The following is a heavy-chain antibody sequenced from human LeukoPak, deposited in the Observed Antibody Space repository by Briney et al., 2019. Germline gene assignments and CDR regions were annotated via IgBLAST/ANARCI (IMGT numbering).Heavy chain of an antibody. D-gene: IGHD4-23*01. J-gene: IGHJ4*02. Sequence: TGGSLILSCVVSGLTFSSYGMHWVRQAPGKGLEWVAFIRNDGSNKYYGGSVKGRFTISRDNSRNTVYLQMNSLRTEDTALYYCAKDKASGKDYWGQGTLVTVSS. CDR3: AKDKASGKDY. V-gene: IGHV3-30*02. CDR1: GLTFSSYG. CDR2: IRNDGSNK.